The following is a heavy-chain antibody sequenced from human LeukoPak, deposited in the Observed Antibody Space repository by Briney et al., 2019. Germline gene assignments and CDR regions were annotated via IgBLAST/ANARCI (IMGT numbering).Heavy chain of an antibody. CDR2: FDPEDGET. V-gene: IGHV1-24*01. CDR3: AREYRGAATRNFDY. Sequence: GASVKVSCKVSGYTLTELSMHWVRQAPGKGLEWMGGFDPEDGETIYAQKFQGRVTMTRDTSISTAYMELSRLRSDDTAVYYCAREYRGAATRNFDYWGQGALVTVSS. D-gene: IGHD2-15*01. CDR1: GYTLTELS. J-gene: IGHJ4*02.